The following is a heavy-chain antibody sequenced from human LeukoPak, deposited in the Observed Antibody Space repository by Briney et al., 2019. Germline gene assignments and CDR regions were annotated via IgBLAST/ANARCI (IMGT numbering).Heavy chain of an antibody. CDR2: IGIRGDT. CDR1: GFTFIDYD. V-gene: IGHV3-13*01. CDR3: ARGGIQVSGIDEFDY. Sequence: GGSLRLSCAASGFTFIDYDMHWVRQVLGKGLEWVSAIGIRGDTHYSGSVKGRFTISRENAESSLYLQMNSLGAEDTAVYYCARGGIQVSGIDEFDYWGQGTLVTVSS. J-gene: IGHJ4*02. D-gene: IGHD6-19*01.